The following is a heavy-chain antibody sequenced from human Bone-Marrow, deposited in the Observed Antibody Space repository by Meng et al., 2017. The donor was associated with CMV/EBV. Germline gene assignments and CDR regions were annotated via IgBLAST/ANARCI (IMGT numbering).Heavy chain of an antibody. V-gene: IGHV3-33*01. J-gene: IGHJ6*02. D-gene: IGHD6-6*01. CDR1: GFTFSSYG. CDR3: ARDLSSSSSEGAEGGNYYYYYGMDV. Sequence: GGSLRLSCAASGFTFSSYGMHWVRQAPGKGLEWVAVIWYDGSDKYYADSVKGRFTISRDNAKNSLYLQMNSLRAEDTAVYYCARDLSSSSSEGAEGGNYYYYYGMDVWGQGTTVTGSS. CDR2: IWYDGSDK.